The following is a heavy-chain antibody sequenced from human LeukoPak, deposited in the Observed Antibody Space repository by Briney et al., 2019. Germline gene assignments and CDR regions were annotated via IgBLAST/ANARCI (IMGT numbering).Heavy chain of an antibody. CDR2: MNPNSGNT. CDR3: ARGDRPRIAARWGYYYYMDV. D-gene: IGHD6-6*01. CDR1: GYTFTSYD. V-gene: IGHV1-8*03. Sequence: ASVKVSCKASGYTFTSYDINWVRQATGQGLEWMGWMNPNSGNTGYAQKFQGRVTITRNTSISTAYMELSSLRSEDTAVYYCARGDRPRIAARWGYYYYMDVWGKGTTVTVSS. J-gene: IGHJ6*03.